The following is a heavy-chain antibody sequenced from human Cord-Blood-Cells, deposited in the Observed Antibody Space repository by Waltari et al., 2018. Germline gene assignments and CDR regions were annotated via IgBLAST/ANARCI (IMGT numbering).Heavy chain of an antibody. V-gene: IGHV3-74*01. D-gene: IGHD6-19*01. J-gene: IGHJ4*02. CDR2: INSDGSST. CDR3: ARAAAVAGDY. Sequence: EVQLVESGGGLVQPGGSLRLSCAASGFTFSSYWMHWVRQAPGKGLVCVSRINSDGSSTSYADSVKGRFTSSRDNAKNTLYLQMNSLRAEDTAVYYCARAAAVAGDYWGQGTLVTVSS. CDR1: GFTFSSYW.